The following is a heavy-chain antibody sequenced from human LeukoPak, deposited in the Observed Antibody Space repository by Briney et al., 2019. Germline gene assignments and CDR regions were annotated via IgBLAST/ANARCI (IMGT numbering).Heavy chain of an antibody. D-gene: IGHD1-1*01. CDR2: IGTDSDT. Sequence: GGSLRLSCAASGFTFSSFDMHWVRQPTGQGLEWVSTIGTDSDTYPGSVEGRFTLSRDNAKNSLYLQMNSLTAGDTAVYYCARGPPRGKYYYMDVWGKGTTVTVSS. J-gene: IGHJ6*03. CDR3: ARGPPRGKYYYMDV. CDR1: GFTFSSFD. V-gene: IGHV3-13*01.